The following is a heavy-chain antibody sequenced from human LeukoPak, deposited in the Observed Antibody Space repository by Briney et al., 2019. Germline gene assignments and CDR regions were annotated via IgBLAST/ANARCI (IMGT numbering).Heavy chain of an antibody. V-gene: IGHV1-8*03. D-gene: IGHD6-13*01. CDR3: ARGRLVAAAPNWFDP. CDR1: GYTFTSYD. J-gene: IGHJ5*02. Sequence: ASVKVSCKASGYTFTSYDINWARQATGQGLEWMGWMNPNSGNTGYAQKFQGRVTITRNTSISTAYMELSSLRSEDTAVYYCARGRLVAAAPNWFDPWGQGTLVTVSS. CDR2: MNPNSGNT.